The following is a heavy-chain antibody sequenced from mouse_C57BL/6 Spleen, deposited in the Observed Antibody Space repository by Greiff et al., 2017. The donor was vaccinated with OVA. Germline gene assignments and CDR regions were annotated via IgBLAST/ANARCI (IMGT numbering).Heavy chain of an antibody. CDR1: GYTFTSYW. J-gene: IGHJ4*01. CDR3: ARRIYYGTYVGAMDY. D-gene: IGHD2-1*01. V-gene: IGHV1-55*01. Sequence: QVQLQQPGAELVKPGASVKMSCKASGYTFTSYWITWVKQRPGQGLEWIGDIYPGSGSTNYNEKFKSKATLTVDTSSSTAYMQLSSLTSEDSAVYYCARRIYYGTYVGAMDYWGQGTSVTVSS. CDR2: IYPGSGST.